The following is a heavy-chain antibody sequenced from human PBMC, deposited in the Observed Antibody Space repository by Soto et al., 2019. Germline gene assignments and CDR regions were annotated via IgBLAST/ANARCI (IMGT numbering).Heavy chain of an antibody. J-gene: IGHJ4*02. CDR1: GSTFSSYG. CDR3: ATGMGGSVLTGYPPFDY. Sequence: QVHLMQSGAEVKKPGASVNVSCKASGSTFSSYGVSWVRQAPGQGLEWMGWISGYNRNTQYAQEFQDRVTITTDTSTSTAYMELRSLRSDDTGIYYCATGMGGSVLTGYPPFDYWGQGTLVTVSS. V-gene: IGHV1-18*01. D-gene: IGHD3-9*01. CDR2: ISGYNRNT.